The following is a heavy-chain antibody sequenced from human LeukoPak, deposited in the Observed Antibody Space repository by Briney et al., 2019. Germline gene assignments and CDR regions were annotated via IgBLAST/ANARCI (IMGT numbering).Heavy chain of an antibody. Sequence: PGGSLGLSCAASGFTFSSYEMNWVRQAPGKGLEWVSYISSSGSPIYYADSVKGRFTISRDNAKNSLYLQMNSLRAEDTGVYYCARGPTTHFDYWGQGTPVTVSS. V-gene: IGHV3-48*03. CDR1: GFTFSSYE. J-gene: IGHJ4*02. CDR2: ISSSGSPI. CDR3: ARGPTTHFDY. D-gene: IGHD2-15*01.